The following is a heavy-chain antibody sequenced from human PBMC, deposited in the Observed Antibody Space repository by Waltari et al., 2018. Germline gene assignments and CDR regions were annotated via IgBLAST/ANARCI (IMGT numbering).Heavy chain of an antibody. CDR1: GYLINRGYY. D-gene: IGHD2-2*02. Sequence: QVQLQESGPGLVRPSETLSLTCVGSGYLINRGYYWGWVRQTPGKGLQWIGSIYHGWITYYNPSLKSRLTLSVDTSRNQFSLKLTSVTAADTAIYYCVRSGLGYCTSSTCYKNDDWGQGTLVTVSS. CDR3: VRSGLGYCTSSTCYKNDD. J-gene: IGHJ4*02. V-gene: IGHV4-38-2*01. CDR2: IYHGWIT.